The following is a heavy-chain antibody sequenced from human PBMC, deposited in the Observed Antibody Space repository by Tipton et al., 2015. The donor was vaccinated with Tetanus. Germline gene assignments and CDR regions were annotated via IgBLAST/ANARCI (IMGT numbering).Heavy chain of an antibody. Sequence: TLSLTCSVSGGYVSTSGHYWGWIRQAPGKGLEWLGSTYYSGSPHYNPSLNSRFTVFADPSKNQFSLNLISVTAADTAVHYCARQGYNGTYQFDYWGQGILVTVSS. CDR2: TYYSGSP. CDR3: ARQGYNGTYQFDY. V-gene: IGHV4-39*01. J-gene: IGHJ4*02. CDR1: GGYVSTSGHY. D-gene: IGHD1-26*01.